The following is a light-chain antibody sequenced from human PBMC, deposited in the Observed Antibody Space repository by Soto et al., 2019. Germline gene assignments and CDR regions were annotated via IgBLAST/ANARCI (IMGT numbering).Light chain of an antibody. CDR1: SSDVV. CDR2: YVT. J-gene: IGLJ3*02. CDR3: CSSAGGFNWV. Sequence: QSALTQPRSVSGSPGQSVTISCIGTSSDVVSWYQQHPDKAPKLIIYYVTQRPSGVPDRFSASKSGNTASLTISGLQAEDEADYYCCSSAGGFNWVFGGGTKVTVL. V-gene: IGLV2-11*01.